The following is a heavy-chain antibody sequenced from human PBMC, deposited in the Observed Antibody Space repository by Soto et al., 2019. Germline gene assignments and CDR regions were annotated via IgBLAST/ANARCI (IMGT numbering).Heavy chain of an antibody. Sequence: QGHLVQSGAVVENPGASVKVSCKASGYTFTNFGINWVRQAPGQGLEWMGWITPYNGNANYPQKHQDRLTITTDTSTNTDYLELRSLRSADTAVYFCARARMFSGAHHDYWGQGTRVTVSS. D-gene: IGHD1-26*01. CDR2: ITPYNGNA. CDR1: GYTFTNFG. CDR3: ARARMFSGAHHDY. V-gene: IGHV1-18*04. J-gene: IGHJ4*02.